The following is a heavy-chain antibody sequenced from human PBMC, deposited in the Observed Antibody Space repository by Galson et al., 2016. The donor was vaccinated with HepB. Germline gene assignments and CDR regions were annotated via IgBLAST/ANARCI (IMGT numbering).Heavy chain of an antibody. Sequence: SLRLSCAASGFTFSDYGMSWVRQAPGKPLEWVSVISGGGHDTYYADSVKGRFTISRDNSENMLFLQMTGLRADDTAIFYCTKSRCFDASGYPPFDNWGHGALVTVAP. CDR1: GFTFSDYG. CDR2: ISGGGHDT. D-gene: IGHD3-9*01. J-gene: IGHJ4*01. CDR3: TKSRCFDASGYPPFDN. V-gene: IGHV3-23*01.